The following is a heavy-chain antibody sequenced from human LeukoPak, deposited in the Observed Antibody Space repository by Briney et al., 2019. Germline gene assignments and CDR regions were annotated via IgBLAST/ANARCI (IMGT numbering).Heavy chain of an antibody. CDR1: GYIFSSYS. V-gene: IGHV7-4-1*02. Sequence: ASVKVSCKASGYIFSSYSLNWVRQAPGQGLEWMGWINTITGNPTYAQGFTGRFVFSLDTSVSTAYLQISSLKAEDTAVYYCAGVRGYGDYEYYFDFWGQGTLVTVSS. CDR2: INTITGNP. CDR3: AGVRGYGDYEYYFDF. D-gene: IGHD4-17*01. J-gene: IGHJ4*02.